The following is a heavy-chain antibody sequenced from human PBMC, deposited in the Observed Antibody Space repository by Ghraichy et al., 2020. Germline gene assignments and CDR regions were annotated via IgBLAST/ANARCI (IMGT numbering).Heavy chain of an antibody. J-gene: IGHJ4*02. D-gene: IGHD3-3*01. CDR2: INHSGST. CDR3: ARGIISFWSGIDRAYFDY. Sequence: SETLSLTCAVYGGSFSVYYWSWIRQPPGKGLEWIGEINHSGSTNYNPSLKSRVTISVDTSKNQFSLKLSSVTAADTAVYYCARGIISFWSGIDRAYFDYWCQGTLVTVSP. V-gene: IGHV4-34*01. CDR1: GGSFSVYY.